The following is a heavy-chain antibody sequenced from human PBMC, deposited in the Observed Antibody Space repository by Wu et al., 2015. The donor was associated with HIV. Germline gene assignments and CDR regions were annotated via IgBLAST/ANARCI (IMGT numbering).Heavy chain of an antibody. V-gene: IGHV1-69*12. CDR3: ARARWLGRSSWSLDAFDV. CDR2: IIPMFGTT. Sequence: QVQLVQSGAEVKKPGSSVKVSCKASGGSFTSYGVSWVRQAPGQGLEWMGGIIPMFGTTKYAQKLQGRVTITADDSTDTAYMDLSSLRSEDTAVYYCARARWLGRSSWSLDAFDVWGQGTIVTVSS. J-gene: IGHJ3*01. CDR1: GGSFTSYG. D-gene: IGHD6-13*01.